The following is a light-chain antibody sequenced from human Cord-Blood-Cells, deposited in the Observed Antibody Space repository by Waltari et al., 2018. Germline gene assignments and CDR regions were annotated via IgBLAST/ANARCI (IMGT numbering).Light chain of an antibody. Sequence: EIVLTQSPATLSLSPGERATLSCRASQSVSSYLAWYQQKPGQAPRLLIYDASNTATGSPARFSGRWSGTDVTLTISSLEPEDFAVYYCQQRSNWPPLTFGGGTKVEIK. V-gene: IGKV3-11*01. J-gene: IGKJ4*01. CDR2: DAS. CDR3: QQRSNWPPLT. CDR1: QSVSSY.